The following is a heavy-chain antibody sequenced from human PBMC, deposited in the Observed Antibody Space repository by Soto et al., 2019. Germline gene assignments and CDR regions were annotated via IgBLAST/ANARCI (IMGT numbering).Heavy chain of an antibody. CDR3: TTLGIAVAGPPPY. Sequence: GGSLRLSCAASGFTFSNAWMSWVRQAPGKGLEWVGRIKSKTDGGTTDYAAPVKGRFTISRDDSKNTLYLQMNSLKTEDTAVYYCTTLGIAVAGPPPYWGQGTLVTVSS. CDR1: GFTFSNAW. CDR2: IKSKTDGGTT. V-gene: IGHV3-15*01. D-gene: IGHD6-19*01. J-gene: IGHJ4*02.